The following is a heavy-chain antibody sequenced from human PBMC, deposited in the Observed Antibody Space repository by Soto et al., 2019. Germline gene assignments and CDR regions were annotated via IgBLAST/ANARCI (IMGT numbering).Heavy chain of an antibody. CDR2: ISAYNGNT. Sequence: GASVKVSCKASGYTFTSYGISWVRQAPGQGLEWMGWISAYNGNTNYAQKLQGRVTMTTDTSTSTAYMELRSLRSDDTAVYYCARDGDIVVVTAGRLNWFDPWGQGTLVTVSS. CDR3: ARDGDIVVVTAGRLNWFDP. V-gene: IGHV1-18*01. CDR1: GYTFTSYG. D-gene: IGHD2-21*02. J-gene: IGHJ5*02.